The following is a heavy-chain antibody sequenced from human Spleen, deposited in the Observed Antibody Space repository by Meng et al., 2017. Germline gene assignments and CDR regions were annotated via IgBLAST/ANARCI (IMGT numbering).Heavy chain of an antibody. D-gene: IGHD3-22*01. CDR3: ARMSSAYLDY. CDR2: IWYDGSDK. Sequence: VQWGGAGGGVVQPGRSVRLPCAASGFTFRSYGMTGVRQAPGKGLEWVAVIWYDGSDKHYAESVKGRFTISRDNSKNKLNLQMNSLRAEDTAVYYCARMSSAYLDYWGQGTLVTVSS. CDR1: GFTFRSYG. V-gene: IGHV3-33*01. J-gene: IGHJ4*02.